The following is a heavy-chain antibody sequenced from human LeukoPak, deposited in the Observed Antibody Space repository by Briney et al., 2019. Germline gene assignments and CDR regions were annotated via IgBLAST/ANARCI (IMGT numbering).Heavy chain of an antibody. J-gene: IGHJ4*02. D-gene: IGHD6-13*01. CDR2: TNHSGST. CDR3: ARGRFGEAAGSNDFDY. Sequence: PSETLSLTCAVYGGSFSGYYWSWIRQPPGKGLEWIGETNHSGSTNYNPSLKSRVTISVDTSKNQFSLKLSSVTAADTAVYYCARGRFGEAAGSNDFDYWGQGTLVTVSS. V-gene: IGHV4-34*01. CDR1: GGSFSGYY.